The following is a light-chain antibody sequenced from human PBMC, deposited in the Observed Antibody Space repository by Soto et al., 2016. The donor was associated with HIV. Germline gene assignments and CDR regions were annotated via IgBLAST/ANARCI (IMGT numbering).Light chain of an antibody. CDR2: KAS. CDR1: QSISSW. J-gene: IGKJ4*01. V-gene: IGKV1-5*03. Sequence: DIQMTQSPSTLSASVGDRVTITCRASQSISSWLAWYQQKPGKAPKLLIYKASSLESGVPSRFSGSGSGTEFILTISTLQPEDFGTYYCQQVNNFPLTFGGGTKVELK. CDR3: QQVNNFPLT.